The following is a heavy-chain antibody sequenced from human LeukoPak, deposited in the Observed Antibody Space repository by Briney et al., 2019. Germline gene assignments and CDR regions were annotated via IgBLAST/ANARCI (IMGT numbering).Heavy chain of an antibody. CDR3: ATDYCSSTSCYTILDY. J-gene: IGHJ4*02. D-gene: IGHD2-2*02. Sequence: GGSLRLSCAGAGFSITDHHMDWVRQAPGKGLEWVAVIWYDGSNKYYADSVKGRFTISRDNSKNTLYLQMNSLRAEDTAVYYCATDYCSSTSCYTILDYWGQGTLVTVSS. CDR1: GFSITDHH. CDR2: IWYDGSNK. V-gene: IGHV3-33*08.